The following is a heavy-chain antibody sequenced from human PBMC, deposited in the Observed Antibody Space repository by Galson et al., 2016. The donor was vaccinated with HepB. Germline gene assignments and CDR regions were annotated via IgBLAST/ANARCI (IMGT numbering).Heavy chain of an antibody. CDR3: VRGSEPFYLYAMDV. Sequence: SLRLSCAASGFNFRTYAMHWVRQAPGKGLEWVAVITYDGNNKYYAHSVECRVTITRDNSNNTLYLQMSSLRGEETAMYFCVRGSEPFYLYAMDVWGQGTTVAVSS. J-gene: IGHJ6*02. D-gene: IGHD2-8*01. CDR1: GFNFRTYA. V-gene: IGHV3-30-3*01. CDR2: ITYDGNNK.